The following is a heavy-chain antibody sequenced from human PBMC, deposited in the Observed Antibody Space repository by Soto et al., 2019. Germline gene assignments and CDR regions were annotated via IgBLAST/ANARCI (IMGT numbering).Heavy chain of an antibody. CDR2: TYYRSKWYN. CDR3: ARDRYDFWGGYYYYYGMDV. CDR1: GDSVASNSAA. J-gene: IGHJ6*02. V-gene: IGHV6-1*01. Sequence: SHTLSLTCAISGDSVASNSAACNWIRQSPSRGHEWLGRTYYRSKWYNDYAVSVKSRITINPDTSKNQFSLQLNSVTPEDTAVYYCARDRYDFWGGYYYYYGMDVWGQGTTVTVSS. D-gene: IGHD3-3*01.